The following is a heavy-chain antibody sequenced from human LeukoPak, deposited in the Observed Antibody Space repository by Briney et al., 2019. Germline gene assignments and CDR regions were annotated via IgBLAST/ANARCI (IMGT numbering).Heavy chain of an antibody. CDR2: IYYSGST. J-gene: IGHJ4*02. Sequence: SETLSLTCTVSGASVNSGRSYWSWIRQPPGKRLEWIGYIYYSGSTNYNPSLKSRVTISVDTSKNQFSLKLSSVTAADTAVYYCASVRAVAGLDYWGQGTLVTVSS. V-gene: IGHV4-61*01. D-gene: IGHD6-19*01. CDR1: GASVNSGRSY. CDR3: ASVRAVAGLDY.